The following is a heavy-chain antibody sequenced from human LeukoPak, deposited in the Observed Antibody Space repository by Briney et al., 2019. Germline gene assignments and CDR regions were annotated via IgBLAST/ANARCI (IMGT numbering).Heavy chain of an antibody. Sequence: EGSLRLSCAASGFTFSSYSMNWVRQAPGKGLEWVSSISGSSSYIYYADSVKGRFTISRDNAKNSLYLQMNSLRAEDTAVYYCARDRSDRLAVAGTSAFDYWGQGTLVTVSS. CDR2: ISGSSSYI. J-gene: IGHJ4*02. V-gene: IGHV3-21*01. CDR3: ARDRSDRLAVAGTSAFDY. D-gene: IGHD6-19*01. CDR1: GFTFSSYS.